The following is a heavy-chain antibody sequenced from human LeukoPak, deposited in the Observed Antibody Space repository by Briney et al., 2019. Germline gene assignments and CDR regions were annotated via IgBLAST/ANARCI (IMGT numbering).Heavy chain of an antibody. D-gene: IGHD6-13*01. CDR3: ARDATTEVGTVYMDV. CDR1: GFTFSGSA. Sequence: GGSLRLSCAASGFTFSGSAMHWVRQAPGKGLEWLSHISTSGSSIHYADSVKGRFTISRDNAKNSLYLQMNSLRAEDTAVYYCARDATTEVGTVYMDVWGKGTTVTISS. J-gene: IGHJ6*03. V-gene: IGHV3-48*03. CDR2: ISTSGSSI.